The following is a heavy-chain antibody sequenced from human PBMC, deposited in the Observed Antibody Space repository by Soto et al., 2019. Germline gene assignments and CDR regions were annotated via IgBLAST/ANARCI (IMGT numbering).Heavy chain of an antibody. D-gene: IGHD5-18*01. CDR2: IRSKAYGGTT. J-gene: IGHJ6*02. Sequence: GGSLRLSCTASGFTFGDYAMSWFRQAPGKGLEWVGFIRSKAYGGTTEYAASVKGRFTISRDDSKSIAYLQMNSLKTEDTAVYYCTSDHGAMVTSTTKYYYYRMDVWGQGNKVTVSS. CDR3: TSDHGAMVTSTTKYYYYRMDV. V-gene: IGHV3-49*03. CDR1: GFTFGDYA.